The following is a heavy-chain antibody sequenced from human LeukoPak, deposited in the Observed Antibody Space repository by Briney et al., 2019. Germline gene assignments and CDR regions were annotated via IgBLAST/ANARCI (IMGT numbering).Heavy chain of an antibody. D-gene: IGHD3-16*02. V-gene: IGHV1-18*04. Sequence: ASVKVSCKASGYTFTSYGISWVRQAPGQGLEWMGWISAYNGNTNYAQKLQGRVTMTTDTSTSTAYMELRSLRSDDTAVYYCARDTFMITFGRVIVKAHGDAFDIWGQGTMVTVSS. J-gene: IGHJ3*02. CDR2: ISAYNGNT. CDR3: ARDTFMITFGRVIVKAHGDAFDI. CDR1: GYTFTSYG.